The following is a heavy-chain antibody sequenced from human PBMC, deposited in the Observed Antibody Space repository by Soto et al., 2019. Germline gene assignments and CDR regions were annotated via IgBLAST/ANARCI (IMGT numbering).Heavy chain of an antibody. J-gene: IGHJ5*02. Sequence: SETLSLTCTVPGGSISSDANFWSWIRQLPGRGLEWIGYISYTGRTYYTPSLNSRLTISLDTSKNLFSLRLSAVTAADTAVYFCARGSFSSSSSWFDPWGQGTLVTVPS. V-gene: IGHV4-31*03. CDR2: ISYTGRT. CDR1: GGSISSDANF. CDR3: ARGSFSSSSSWFDP. D-gene: IGHD6-6*01.